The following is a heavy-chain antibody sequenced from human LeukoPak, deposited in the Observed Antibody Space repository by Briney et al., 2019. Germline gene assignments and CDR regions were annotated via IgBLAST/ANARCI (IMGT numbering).Heavy chain of an antibody. V-gene: IGHV4-38-2*02. CDR1: GYSISSGYY. J-gene: IGHJ1*01. D-gene: IGHD6-13*01. Sequence: PSETLSLTCTVSGYSISSGYYWGWIRQPPGKGLEWIGSIYHSGSTYYNPSLKSRVTISVDTSKNQFSLKLSSVTAADTAVYYCASRAAAGTDFQHWGQGTLVTVSS. CDR3: ASRAAAGTDFQH. CDR2: IYHSGST.